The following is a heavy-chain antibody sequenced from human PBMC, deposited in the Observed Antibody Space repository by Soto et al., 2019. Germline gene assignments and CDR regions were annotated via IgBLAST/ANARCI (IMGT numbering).Heavy chain of an antibody. D-gene: IGHD2-21*02. CDR2: IYWDDDK. J-gene: IGHJ6*02. Sequence: ESGPTLVNPTQTLTLTCTFSGFSLSTGGVGVGWIRQPPGKALEWLAFIYWDDDKRYSPSLRSRLTISRDTSKNQVVLTMTNMDPVDTATYHCIQSRCGGDCLQSYASHYYYGMDVWGQGTTVTVSS. CDR3: IQSRCGGDCLQSYASHYYYGMDV. CDR1: GFSLSTGGVG. V-gene: IGHV2-5*02.